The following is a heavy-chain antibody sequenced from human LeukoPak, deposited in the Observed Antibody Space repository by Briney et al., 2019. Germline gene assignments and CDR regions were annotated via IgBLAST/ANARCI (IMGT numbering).Heavy chain of an antibody. Sequence: PAETLSLTCAVSGGSVSRSNWWNWVRQPPGKGLEWIGEIHHSGSNNYNPSLKSRVTMSVDKSRNQFSLKLSSVTAADTAVYYCARTEAFCSDTSCSNWFDPWGQGTLVTVSS. CDR3: ARTEAFCSDTSCSNWFDP. CDR2: IHHSGSN. V-gene: IGHV4-4*02. D-gene: IGHD2-2*01. CDR1: GGSVSRSNW. J-gene: IGHJ5*02.